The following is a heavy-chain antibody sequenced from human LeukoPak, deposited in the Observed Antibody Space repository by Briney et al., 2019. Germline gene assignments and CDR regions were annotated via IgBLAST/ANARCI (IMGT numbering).Heavy chain of an antibody. J-gene: IGHJ6*02. CDR3: ARVGHLGRELLSVGYYGMDV. Sequence: GASVKVSCKASGYTFTSYGISWVRQAPGQGLEWMGWISAYNGNTNYAQKLQGRVTMTTDTSTSTAYMELRSLRSDDTAVYYCARVGHLGRELLSVGYYGMDVWGQGTTVTVSS. D-gene: IGHD1-26*01. CDR2: ISAYNGNT. V-gene: IGHV1-18*01. CDR1: GYTFTSYG.